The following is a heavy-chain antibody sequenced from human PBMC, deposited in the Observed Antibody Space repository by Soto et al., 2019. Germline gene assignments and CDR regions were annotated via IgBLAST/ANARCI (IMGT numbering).Heavy chain of an antibody. J-gene: IGHJ6*03. CDR3: AKEGGDLGYCTNGVCYPHYYYYYMDV. CDR1: GFTFSSYA. CDR2: ISGSGGST. V-gene: IGHV3-23*01. Sequence: GGSLRLSCAASGFTFSSYAMSWVRQAPGKGLEWVSAISGSGGSTYYADSVKGRFTFSRDNSKNTLYLQMNSLRAEDTAVYYCAKEGGDLGYCTNGVCYPHYYYYYMDVWGKGTTVTVSS. D-gene: IGHD2-8*01.